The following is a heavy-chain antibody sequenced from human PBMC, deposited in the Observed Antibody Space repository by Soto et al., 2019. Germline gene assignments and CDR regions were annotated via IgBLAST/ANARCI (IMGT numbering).Heavy chain of an antibody. Sequence: PGGSLRLSCAASGFTFSSYGMHWVRQAPGKGLEWVAVISYDGSNKYYADSVKGRFTISRDNSKNTLYLQMNSLRAEDTAVYYCAKDQSHLKWELPKGHFDYWGQGTLVTVPQ. CDR3: AKDQSHLKWELPKGHFDY. CDR2: ISYDGSNK. V-gene: IGHV3-30*18. J-gene: IGHJ4*02. D-gene: IGHD1-26*01. CDR1: GFTFSSYG.